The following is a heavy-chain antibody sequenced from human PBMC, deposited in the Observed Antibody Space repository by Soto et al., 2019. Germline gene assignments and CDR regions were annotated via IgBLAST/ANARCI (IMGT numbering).Heavy chain of an antibody. CDR2: IWYDGSNT. J-gene: IGHJ4*02. CDR3: VRDLLGSGGHFDY. V-gene: IGHV3-33*01. CDR1: GFIFSSFG. Sequence: GGSLRLSCAASGFIFSSFGMHWVRQAPGKGLEWVAHIWYDGSNTYYADSVKGRFTISRDNSRNTVYLQMNSLRAEDTAVYHCVRDLLGSGGHFDYWGQGTPVPVSS. D-gene: IGHD7-27*01.